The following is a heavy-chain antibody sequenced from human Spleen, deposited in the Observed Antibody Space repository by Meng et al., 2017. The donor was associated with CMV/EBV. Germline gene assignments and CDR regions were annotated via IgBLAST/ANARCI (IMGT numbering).Heavy chain of an antibody. CDR3: TRTDYYHGSGSYHPFDY. CDR2: IRSKAYGGTT. D-gene: IGHD3-10*01. J-gene: IGHJ4*02. Sequence: GESLKISCAASGLTVVDNYMSWVRQAPGKGPEWVGLIRSKAYGGTTEYAVSVRGRFTISRDDSKSIAYLRMNSLKTEDTAVYYCTRTDYYHGSGSYHPFDYWGQGTLVTVSS. CDR1: GLTVVDNY. V-gene: IGHV3-49*04.